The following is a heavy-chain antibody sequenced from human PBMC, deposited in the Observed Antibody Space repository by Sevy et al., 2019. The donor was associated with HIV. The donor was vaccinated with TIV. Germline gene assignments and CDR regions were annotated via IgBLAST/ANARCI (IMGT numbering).Heavy chain of an antibody. Sequence: GGYLRLSCAASGFTFSNYDMRWVRQAPGKGLDWVAVISHDERYKNYAESVKVRFTISRDNFKNTLFLQMDSLRPEDTAVYFCARLVSCGGDCYYLDSWGQGALVTVSS. J-gene: IGHJ4*02. V-gene: IGHV3-30*04. D-gene: IGHD2-21*02. CDR2: ISHDERYK. CDR3: ARLVSCGGDCYYLDS. CDR1: GFTFSNYD.